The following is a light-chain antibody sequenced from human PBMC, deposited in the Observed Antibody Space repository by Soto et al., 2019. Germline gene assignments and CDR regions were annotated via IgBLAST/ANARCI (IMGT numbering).Light chain of an antibody. CDR1: TSNIGSNT. CDR2: SSH. J-gene: IGLJ2*01. CDR3: AAWDDSLDGPV. V-gene: IGLV1-44*01. Sequence: QSVLTQPPSVSGTPGQTVPISCSGGTSNIGSNTVNWYQQFPGTAPKLLIYSSHQRPSGVPDRFSGSKSGTSASLAISGLRSEDEAYYYCAAWDDSLDGPVFGGGTKLTVL.